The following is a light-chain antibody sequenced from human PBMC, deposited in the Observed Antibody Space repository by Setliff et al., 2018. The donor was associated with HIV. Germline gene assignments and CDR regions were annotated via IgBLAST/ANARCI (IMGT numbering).Light chain of an antibody. CDR2: EVS. J-gene: IGLJ1*01. CDR1: SSDVGGYNY. Sequence: QSVLAQPASVSGSPGQSITMSCTGTSSDVGGYNYVSWYQQHPGKAPKLIIYEVSNRPSGVSNRFSGSKSGNTASLTISGLQAEDEADYYCSSYTSIYTYVFGNGTKVTVL. V-gene: IGLV2-14*01. CDR3: SSYTSIYTYV.